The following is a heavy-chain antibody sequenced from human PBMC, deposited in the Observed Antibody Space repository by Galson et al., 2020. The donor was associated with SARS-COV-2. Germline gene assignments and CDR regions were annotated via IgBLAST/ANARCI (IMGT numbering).Heavy chain of an antibody. V-gene: IGHV4-39*01. Sequence: SETLSLTCTVSGGSISTRSYYWGWIRQPPGKGLEWIASVHYRGSSAYSPSFSSRVTVSVDTSKNQFSLNLTSVTAADTGVYYCARRGESVARVYWGQGTLVIVSS. CDR3: ARRGESVARVY. CDR1: GGSISTRSYY. J-gene: IGHJ4*02. D-gene: IGHD2-15*01. CDR2: VHYRGSS.